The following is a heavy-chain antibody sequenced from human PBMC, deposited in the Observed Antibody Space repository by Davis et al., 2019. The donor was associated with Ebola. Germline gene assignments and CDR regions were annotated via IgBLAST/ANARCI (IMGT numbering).Heavy chain of an antibody. CDR2: INSDGSST. CDR1: GFTFSNNW. CDR3: ARACRYCSSTSWLEPPFLDY. D-gene: IGHD2-2*01. Sequence: GESLKISCTVSGFTFSNNWMSWVRQAPGKGLVWVSRINSDGSSTSYADSVKGRFTISRDNAKNSLYLQMNSLRAEDTAVYYCARACRYCSSTSWLEPPFLDYWGQGTLVTVSS. J-gene: IGHJ4*02. V-gene: IGHV3-74*01.